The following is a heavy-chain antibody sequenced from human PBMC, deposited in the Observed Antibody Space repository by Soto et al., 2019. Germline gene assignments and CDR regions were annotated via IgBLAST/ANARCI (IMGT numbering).Heavy chain of an antibody. D-gene: IGHD6-13*01. CDR3: ARGVPKIAADGTHCFDP. CDR1: HGSFSVYY. CDR2: INHSGSN. J-gene: IGHJ5*02. Sequence: SQTLSLPWAFYHGSFSVYYWTWIRQPPGKGLEWIGEINHSGSNNYNPCLKSRVTISVDTSKNQFSLKLRSVTAADTALYYCARGVPKIAADGTHCFDPWGQGPLVTVSS. V-gene: IGHV4-34*01.